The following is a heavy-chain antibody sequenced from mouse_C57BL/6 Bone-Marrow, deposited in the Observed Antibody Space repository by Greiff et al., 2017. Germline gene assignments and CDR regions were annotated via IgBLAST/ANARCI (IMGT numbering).Heavy chain of an antibody. Sequence: QVQLLQPGAELVKPGASVKMSCKASGYTFTSYWITWVKQRPGPGLEWIGDIYPGSGSTNYNEKFKSKGTLTVDTASSTAYLQLSSLTAEDSAVYYCASYSVNAMDYGGQGTSVTVSS. CDR1: GYTFTSYW. D-gene: IGHD2-12*01. CDR2: IYPGSGST. J-gene: IGHJ4*01. CDR3: ASYSVNAMDY. V-gene: IGHV1-55*01.